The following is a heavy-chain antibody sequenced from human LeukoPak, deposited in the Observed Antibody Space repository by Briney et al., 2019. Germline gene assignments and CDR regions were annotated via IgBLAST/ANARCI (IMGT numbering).Heavy chain of an antibody. CDR2: IYPGDPAT. J-gene: IGHJ4*02. CDR3: ARSPYSSSANFDY. Sequence: GESLKISCKGSGYSFTSYWIGWVRQMPGKDLEWMGIIYPGDPATRYSPSFQGQVTISADKSISTAYLQWSSLKASDTAVYYCARSPYSSSANFDYWGQGTLVTVSS. D-gene: IGHD6-6*01. V-gene: IGHV5-51*01. CDR1: GYSFTSYW.